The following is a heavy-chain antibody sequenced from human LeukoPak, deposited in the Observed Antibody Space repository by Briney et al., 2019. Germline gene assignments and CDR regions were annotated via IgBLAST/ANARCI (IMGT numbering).Heavy chain of an antibody. Sequence: SETLSLTCAVYGGSFSGHYWSWIRQPPGKGLEWIGEINHSGSTNYNPSLKSRVTISVDTSKNQCSLKLSSATAADTAVYYCATINGYLIDYWGQGTLVTVSS. D-gene: IGHD5-24*01. V-gene: IGHV4-34*01. CDR2: INHSGST. CDR1: GGSFSGHY. CDR3: ATINGYLIDY. J-gene: IGHJ4*02.